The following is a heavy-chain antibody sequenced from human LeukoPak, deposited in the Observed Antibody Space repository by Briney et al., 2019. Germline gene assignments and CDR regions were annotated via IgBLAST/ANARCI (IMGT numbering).Heavy chain of an antibody. CDR3: ARGGLYYDFWSGYYWFDY. V-gene: IGHV1-18*01. CDR1: GYTFTSYG. CDR2: ISAYNGNT. D-gene: IGHD3-3*01. Sequence: GASVKVSCKASGYTFTSYGISWVRQAPGQGLEWMGWISAYNGNTNYAQKLQGRVTMTTDTSTSTAYMELRSLRSDDTAVYYCARGGLYYDFWSGYYWFDYWGQGTLVTVSS. J-gene: IGHJ4*02.